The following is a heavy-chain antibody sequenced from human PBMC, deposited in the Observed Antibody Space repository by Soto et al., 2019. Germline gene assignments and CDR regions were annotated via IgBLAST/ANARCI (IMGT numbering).Heavy chain of an antibody. D-gene: IGHD3-10*01. CDR1: GVSISNADYS. V-gene: IGHV4-30-2*01. CDR2: IYQSGST. J-gene: IGHJ4*02. CDR3: ASDYTLRSYRFDY. Sequence: QLQLQESGSALVTPSQTLSLTCAVSGVSISNADYSWSWIRQPPGKGLEWIGYIYQSGSTTYNPSLNSRLTISLDRSKNEFSLKLTSVTAADTAVYYCASDYTLRSYRFDYWGRGTLVTVST.